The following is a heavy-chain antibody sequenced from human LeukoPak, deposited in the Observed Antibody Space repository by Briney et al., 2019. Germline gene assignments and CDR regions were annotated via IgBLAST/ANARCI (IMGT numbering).Heavy chain of an antibody. CDR2: IRYDASNE. CDR3: AKGPHYYYYMDV. V-gene: IGHV3-30*02. CDR1: GFTFKNYG. J-gene: IGHJ6*03. Sequence: PGGSLRLSCVASGFTFKNYGMHWVRQTPGKGLEWVTFIRYDASNEYYADSVKGRFTISRDNSKNTLYLQMNSLRAEDTAVYYCAKGPHYYYYMDVWGKGTTVTISS.